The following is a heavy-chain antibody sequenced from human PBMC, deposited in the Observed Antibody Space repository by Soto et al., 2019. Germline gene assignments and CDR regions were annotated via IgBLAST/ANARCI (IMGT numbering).Heavy chain of an antibody. J-gene: IGHJ3*02. D-gene: IGHD3-9*01. CDR3: ARALILTGYYTHDAFNI. Sequence: SETLSLTCTVSVGSISSGDYYWSWIRQPPGKGPEWIGYIYYSGSTNYNPSLKSRVTISVDTSKNQSSLKLSSVTAADTAVYYCARALILTGYYTHDAFNIWGQGTMVTVSS. CDR2: IYYSGST. V-gene: IGHV4-61*08. CDR1: VGSISSGDYY.